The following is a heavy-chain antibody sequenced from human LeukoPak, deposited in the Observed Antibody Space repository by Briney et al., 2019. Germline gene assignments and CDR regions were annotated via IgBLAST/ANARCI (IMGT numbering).Heavy chain of an antibody. CDR3: TRDCSGGSCWGDAFDM. J-gene: IGHJ3*02. V-gene: IGHV3-49*04. Sequence: QPGRSLRLSCIASGFTFGDYAMSWVRQAPGKGLEGVVFTRSKAYGGTTEYAATVKSRFSISRDDSKSIAYLRMNSVRTEDTGVFYCTRDCSGGSCWGDAFDMWGQGTMVSVSS. CDR1: GFTFGDYA. CDR2: TRSKAYGGTT. D-gene: IGHD2-15*01.